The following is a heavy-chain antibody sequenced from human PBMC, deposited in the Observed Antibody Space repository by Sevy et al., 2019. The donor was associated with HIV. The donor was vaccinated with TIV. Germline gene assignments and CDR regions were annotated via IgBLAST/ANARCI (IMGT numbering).Heavy chain of an antibody. V-gene: IGHV3-30-3*01. D-gene: IGHD4-17*01. CDR3: ARDFYEFGDPRGLDY. CDR1: GFILGYYA. CDR2: SSYDGGNI. Sequence: GGYLRLSCTASGFILGYYAMHWVRQAPGKGLEWVAVSSYDGGNIYYADSVQGRFTVSRDNSKNTLYLQMNSLRPEDAAMYYCARDFYEFGDPRGLDYWGQGVLVTVSS. J-gene: IGHJ4*02.